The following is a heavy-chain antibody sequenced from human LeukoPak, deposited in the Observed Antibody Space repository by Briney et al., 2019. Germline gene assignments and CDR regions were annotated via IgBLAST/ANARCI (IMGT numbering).Heavy chain of an antibody. CDR1: GGSISSYY. D-gene: IGHD2-15*01. CDR3: ARMVVAATVYWFDP. CDR2: IYYSGST. Sequence: SETLSLTCTVSGGSISSYYWSWIRQPPGKGLEWIGYIYYSGSTNYNPSLKSRVTISVDTSKNQFSLKLSSVTAADTAVYYCARMVVAATVYWFDPWGQETLVTVSS. V-gene: IGHV4-59*01. J-gene: IGHJ5*02.